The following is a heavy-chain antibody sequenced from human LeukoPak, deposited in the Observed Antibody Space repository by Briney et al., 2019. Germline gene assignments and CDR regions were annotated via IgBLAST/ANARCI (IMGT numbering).Heavy chain of an antibody. V-gene: IGHV4-59*01. D-gene: IGHD3-22*01. Sequence: PSETLSLTCTVSGGSISSYYWSWIRQPPGKGLEWIGYIYYTGSTNYNPSLKSRVTISVDTSKNQFSLKLGSVTAADTAVYYCAREGSDSSGYYLDYWGQGTLVTVSS. CDR1: GGSISSYY. J-gene: IGHJ4*02. CDR3: AREGSDSSGYYLDY. CDR2: IYYTGST.